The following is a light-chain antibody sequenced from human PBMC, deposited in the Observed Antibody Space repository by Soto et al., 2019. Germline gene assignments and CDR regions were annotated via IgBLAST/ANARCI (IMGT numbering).Light chain of an antibody. J-gene: IGKJ3*01. Sequence: DVVMTQSPDSLAVSLGERATIICRSSQNLLYSSTNKYHLAWYQRKPGQPPKLLIYWASTRESGVPDRFSGSGSGTEFNLTISPLQPEDVAVYFCQQHLTSPFTFGPGTKVDLK. V-gene: IGKV4-1*01. CDR3: QQHLTSPFT. CDR1: QNLLYSSTNKYH. CDR2: WAS.